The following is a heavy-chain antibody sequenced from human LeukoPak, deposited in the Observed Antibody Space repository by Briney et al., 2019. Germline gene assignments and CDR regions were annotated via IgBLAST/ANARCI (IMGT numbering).Heavy chain of an antibody. CDR3: AREVRVVPAAILTVSYMDV. Sequence: SETLSLTCTVSGGSISSSSYYWGWIRQPPGKGLEWIGSIYYSGSTYYNPSLKSRVTISVDTSKNQFSLKLSSVTAADTAVYYCAREVRVVPAAILTVSYMDVWGKGTTVTVSS. CDR2: IYYSGST. J-gene: IGHJ6*03. V-gene: IGHV4-39*07. D-gene: IGHD2-2*02. CDR1: GGSISSSSYY.